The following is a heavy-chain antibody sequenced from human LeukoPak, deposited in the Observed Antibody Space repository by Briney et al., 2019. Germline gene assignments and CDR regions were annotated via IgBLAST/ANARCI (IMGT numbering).Heavy chain of an antibody. CDR2: ISHSGTT. D-gene: IGHD3-16*01. Sequence: KPSETLSLTCAVSGGSFSDYQWNWIRQSPGKGLEWLGEISHSGTTTYNPSLKSRVTISVDTSKNQFSLRLRSVTAADTAVYYCARGLVWRFLLDSRRDSFDIWAKGQQSPCLQ. CDR3: ARGLVWRFLLDSRRDSFDI. J-gene: IGHJ3*02. CDR1: GGSFSDYQ. V-gene: IGHV4-34*01.